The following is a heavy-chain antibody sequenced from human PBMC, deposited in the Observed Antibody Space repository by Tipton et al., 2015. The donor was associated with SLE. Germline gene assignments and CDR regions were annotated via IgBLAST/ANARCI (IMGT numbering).Heavy chain of an antibody. CDR3: ATGEYDFWSGRRGAFDV. CDR1: GYIFTTYD. D-gene: IGHD3-3*01. V-gene: IGHV1-8*01. CDR2: MNPNNGNT. J-gene: IGHJ3*01. Sequence: QLVQSGAEIKKPGASVKVSCKASGYIFTTYDIHWVRQATGQGLEWMGWMNPNNGNTGSAQKFQGRVTMTRNTSLGTAYMELSSLRSEDTAVYYCATGEYDFWSGRRGAFDVWGEGTRVTVSS.